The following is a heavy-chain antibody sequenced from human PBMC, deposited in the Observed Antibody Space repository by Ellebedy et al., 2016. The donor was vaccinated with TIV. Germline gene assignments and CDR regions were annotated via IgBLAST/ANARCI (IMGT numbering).Heavy chain of an antibody. Sequence: ASVKVSCKASGYTFTGYYIHWVRQAPGQGLEWMGWINPYSGDTNYSQNFQGRVTMTRDTSVNTADMELSRLESDDTAVYYCARVIRGSSGMDVWGQGTTVTVS. CDR1: GYTFTGYY. V-gene: IGHV1-2*02. CDR3: ARVIRGSSGMDV. J-gene: IGHJ6*02. CDR2: INPYSGDT. D-gene: IGHD6-13*01.